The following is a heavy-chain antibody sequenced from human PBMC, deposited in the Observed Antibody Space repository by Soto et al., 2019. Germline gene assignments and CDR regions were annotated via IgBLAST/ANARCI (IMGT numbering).Heavy chain of an antibody. J-gene: IGHJ6*02. D-gene: IGHD3-3*01. V-gene: IGHV1-69*01. Sequence: QVQLVQSGAEVKKPGSSVKVSCKASGGTFSSYAISWVRQAQGQGLEWMGGIIPIFGTANYAQKFQGRVTITADESTSTAYMELSSLRSEDTAVYYCARPLTIFGVVISPGLHYYGMDVWGQGTTVTVSS. CDR1: GGTFSSYA. CDR2: IIPIFGTA. CDR3: ARPLTIFGVVISPGLHYYGMDV.